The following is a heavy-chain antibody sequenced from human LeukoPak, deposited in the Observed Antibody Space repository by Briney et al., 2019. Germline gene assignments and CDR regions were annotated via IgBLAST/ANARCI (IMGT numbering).Heavy chain of an antibody. CDR3: ARTGGSYPYYFEY. CDR2: ISSSGSTI. D-gene: IGHD1-26*01. Sequence: NPGGSLRLSCAASGFIFRSYEMNWVRQAPGKGLEWVSYISSSGSTIYYADSVKGRFTLSRDNAKNSLYLQMNSLRAEDTAVYYCARTGGSYPYYFEYWGQGTLVTVSS. V-gene: IGHV3-48*03. CDR1: GFIFRSYE. J-gene: IGHJ4*02.